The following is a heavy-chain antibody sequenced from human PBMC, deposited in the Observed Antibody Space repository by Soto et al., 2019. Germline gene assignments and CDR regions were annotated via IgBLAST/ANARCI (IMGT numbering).Heavy chain of an antibody. V-gene: IGHV1-69*13. CDR1: GGTFSSYA. J-gene: IGHJ3*02. CDR2: IIPIFGTA. CDR3: ARGFPGAFDI. Sequence: AASVKVSCKASGGTFSSYAISWVRQAPGQGLEWMGGIIPIFGTANYAQKFQGRVTITADESTSTAYMELSSLRSEDTAVYYCARGFPGAFDIWGQGTMVTVSS.